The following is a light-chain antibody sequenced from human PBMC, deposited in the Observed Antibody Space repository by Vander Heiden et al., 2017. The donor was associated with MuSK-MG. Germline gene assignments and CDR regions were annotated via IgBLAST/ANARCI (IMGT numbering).Light chain of an antibody. Sequence: SYELTQPPSVSVSPGQTASITCSGDKLGDKYACWYQQKPGQSPVLVIHQDSKRPSGIPERFSGSNSGNTATLTISGTHAMDEADYYCQAWDSSTAVVFGGGTKLTVL. CDR3: QAWDSSTAVV. CDR1: KLGDKY. V-gene: IGLV3-1*01. J-gene: IGLJ2*01. CDR2: QDS.